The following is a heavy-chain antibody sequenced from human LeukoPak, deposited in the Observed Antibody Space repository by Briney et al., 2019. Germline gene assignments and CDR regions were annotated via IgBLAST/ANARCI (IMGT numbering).Heavy chain of an antibody. CDR3: ARETPRLHGAMDV. Sequence: PSETLSLTCTVSGGSISSSSYYWGWIRQPPGKGLEWIGSIYYSGSTYYNPSLKSRVTMSVDTSKNQFSLKLSSVTAADTAVYYCARETPRLHGAMDVWGKGTTVTISS. CDR1: GGSISSSSYY. D-gene: IGHD4-11*01. CDR2: IYYSGST. J-gene: IGHJ6*04. V-gene: IGHV4-39*07.